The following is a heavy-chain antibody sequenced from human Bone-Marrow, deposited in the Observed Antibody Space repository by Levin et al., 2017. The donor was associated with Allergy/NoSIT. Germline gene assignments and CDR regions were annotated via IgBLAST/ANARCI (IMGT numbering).Heavy chain of an antibody. V-gene: IGHV4-34*01. CDR3: ARSGGYSSMPFRRYNWFDP. J-gene: IGHJ5*02. D-gene: IGHD5-18*01. Sequence: SETLSLTCAVYGGSFIGYYWSWIRQPPGKGLEWIGEINHSGSTNYNPSLKSRVTISVDTSKNQFSLKLSSVTAADTAVYYCARSGGYSSMPFRRYNWFDPWGQGTLVTVSS. CDR1: GGSFIGYY. CDR2: INHSGST.